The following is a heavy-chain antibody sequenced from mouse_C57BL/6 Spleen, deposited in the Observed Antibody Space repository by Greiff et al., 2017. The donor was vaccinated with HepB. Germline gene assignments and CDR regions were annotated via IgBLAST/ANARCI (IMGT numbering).Heavy chain of an antibody. V-gene: IGHV1-4*01. CDR1: GYTFTSYT. D-gene: IGHD3-2*02. CDR2: INPSSGYT. J-gene: IGHJ1*03. Sequence: VKLMESGAELARPGASVKMSCKASGYTFTSYTMHWVKQRPGQGLEWIGYINPSSGYTKYNQKFKDKATLTADKSSSTAYMQLSSLTSEDSAVYYCAIDSSGYGYFDVWGTGTTVTVSS. CDR3: AIDSSGYGYFDV.